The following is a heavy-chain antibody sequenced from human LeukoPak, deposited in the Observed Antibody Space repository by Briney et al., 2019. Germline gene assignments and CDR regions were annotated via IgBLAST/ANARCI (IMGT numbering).Heavy chain of an antibody. CDR2: INSDGIGT. D-gene: IGHD3-10*02. V-gene: IGHV3-74*03. J-gene: IGHJ4*02. CDR3: ARDHYYVPDY. Sequence: GGSLRLSCAASGFSFSTSWMHWVRQAPGKGRVWFSRINSDGIGTTYADSVKGRFTISRDNSKNTLDLQMNNLRAEDTAVYYCARDHYYVPDYWGQGTLVTVSS. CDR1: GFSFSTSW.